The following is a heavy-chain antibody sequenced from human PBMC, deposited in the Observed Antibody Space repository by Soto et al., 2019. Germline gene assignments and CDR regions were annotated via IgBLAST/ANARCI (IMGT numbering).Heavy chain of an antibody. V-gene: IGHV1-18*01. CDR3: ARVKGSGYHNGFDP. CDR1: GYTKTSYA. Sequence: GASVKACSEASGYTKTSYAMSSPRQEHGQGLEWMGWISAYNGNTNYAQKLQGRVTMTTDTSTSTAYMELRSLRSDDTAVYYCARVKGSGYHNGFDPWAQGTLVTVSS. D-gene: IGHD3-22*01. CDR2: ISAYNGNT. J-gene: IGHJ5*02.